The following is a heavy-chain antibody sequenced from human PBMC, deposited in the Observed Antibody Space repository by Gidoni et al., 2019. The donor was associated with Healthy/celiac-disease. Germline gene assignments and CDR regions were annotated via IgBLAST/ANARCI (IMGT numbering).Heavy chain of an antibody. CDR3: ARDLGYCSSTSCLYYYYYMDV. D-gene: IGHD2-2*01. V-gene: IGHV4-61*02. CDR1: GGSISSGSYH. CDR2: IYTRGST. Sequence: QVQLQESGQGLVKPSQNLSLTCTVSGGSISSGSYHWYWIRQPAGKGLEWIGRIYTRGSTNYNPSLKSRFTISVDTSKNQFSLKLSSVTAADTAVYYCARDLGYCSSTSCLYYYYYMDVWGKGTTVTVSS. J-gene: IGHJ6*03.